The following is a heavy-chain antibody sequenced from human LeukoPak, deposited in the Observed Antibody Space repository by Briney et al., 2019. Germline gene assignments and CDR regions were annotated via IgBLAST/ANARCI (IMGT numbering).Heavy chain of an antibody. Sequence: ASETLSLTCTVSGGSISSSSYYWGWIRQPPGKGLEWIGSIYYSGSTYYNPSLKSRVTISVDTSKNQFSLKLSSVTAADMAVYYCARHVPGAAGILRWFDPWGQGTLVTVSS. CDR1: GGSISSSSYY. CDR2: IYYSGST. CDR3: ARHVPGAAGILRWFDP. V-gene: IGHV4-39*01. D-gene: IGHD6-13*01. J-gene: IGHJ5*02.